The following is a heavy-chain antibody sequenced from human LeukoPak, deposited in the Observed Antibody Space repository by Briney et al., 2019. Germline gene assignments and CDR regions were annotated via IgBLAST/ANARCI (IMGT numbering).Heavy chain of an antibody. Sequence: ASVKVSCKASGYTFTGYYMHWVRQAPGQGLEWMGWINPNSGGTNYAQKFQGRATMTRDTSISTAYMELSRLRSDDTAVYYCATETQYCSSTSCYGLDYWGQGTLVTVSS. CDR2: INPNSGGT. CDR3: ATETQYCSSTSCYGLDY. D-gene: IGHD2-2*01. J-gene: IGHJ4*02. V-gene: IGHV1-2*02. CDR1: GYTFTGYY.